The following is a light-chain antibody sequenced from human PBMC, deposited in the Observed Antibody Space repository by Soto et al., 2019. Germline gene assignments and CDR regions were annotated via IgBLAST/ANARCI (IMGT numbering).Light chain of an antibody. J-gene: IGKJ2*01. Sequence: DIQMSQSPTSLSASVRDRVTITCRASQTTSRYLNWYQQKPGKAPKLLIFAASSLQGGVPSRFSGSGSGTDFTLTISSLQVEDFATYYWQQSYSTPYTFGQGTKLEIK. CDR1: QTTSRY. V-gene: IGKV1-39*01. CDR2: AAS. CDR3: QQSYSTPYT.